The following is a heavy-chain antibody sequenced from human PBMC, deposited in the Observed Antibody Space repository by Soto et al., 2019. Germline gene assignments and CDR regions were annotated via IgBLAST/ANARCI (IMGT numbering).Heavy chain of an antibody. CDR2: INHRGST. D-gene: IGHD1-7*01. CDR3: AEGLNWNYGAFDY. V-gene: IGHV4-34*01. CDR1: GGSFSTYY. Sequence: SETLSLTCAVYGGSFSTYYWSWIRQPPGKGLEWNGEINHRGSTNYNPSLKSRVTISVDTSKNQFSLKLSSVTAADRAVYYCAEGLNWNYGAFDYWGQGTLVTVSS. J-gene: IGHJ4*02.